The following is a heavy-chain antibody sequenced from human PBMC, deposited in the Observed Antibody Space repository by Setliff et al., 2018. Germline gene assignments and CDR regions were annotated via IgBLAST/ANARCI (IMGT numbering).Heavy chain of an antibody. J-gene: IGHJ4*02. CDR1: GFTFSAAW. CDR3: ARDPDTAMESVEDY. V-gene: IGHV3-7*01. D-gene: IGHD5-18*01. Sequence: PGGSLRLSCAASGFTFSAAWMTWLRLGPGKGLEWVANIKQDGSEKYYADSVKGRFTISRDNAKNSLYLQMNSLRAEDTAVYYCARDPDTAMESVEDYWGQGTLVTVSS. CDR2: IKQDGSEK.